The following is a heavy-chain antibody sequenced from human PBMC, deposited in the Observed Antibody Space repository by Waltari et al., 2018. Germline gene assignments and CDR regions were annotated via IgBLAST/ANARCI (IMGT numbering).Heavy chain of an antibody. Sequence: EVQLVESGGGLVQPGGSLRLSCAASGFTFSSYWMSWVRQAPGKGLEWVANIKQDGSGKYYVDSVKGRFTISRDNAKNSLYLQMNSLRAEDTAVYYCAREITGTTDYFDYWGQGTLVTVSS. D-gene: IGHD1-7*01. CDR3: AREITGTTDYFDY. CDR2: IKQDGSGK. J-gene: IGHJ4*02. V-gene: IGHV3-7*01. CDR1: GFTFSSYW.